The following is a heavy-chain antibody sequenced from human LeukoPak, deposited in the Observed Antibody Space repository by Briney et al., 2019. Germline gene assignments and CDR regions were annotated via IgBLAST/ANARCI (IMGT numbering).Heavy chain of an antibody. CDR1: GGSISSYY. J-gene: IGHJ5*02. D-gene: IGHD2-2*01. CDR2: IYYSGST. CDR3: ASRYCSSTSCYGSGFDP. V-gene: IGHV4-59*08. Sequence: SETLSLTCTVSGGSISSYYWSWIRQPPGKGREWIGYIYYSGSTNYNPSLKSRVTISVDTSKNQFSLKLSSVTAADTAVYYCASRYCSSTSCYGSGFDPWGQGTLVTVSS.